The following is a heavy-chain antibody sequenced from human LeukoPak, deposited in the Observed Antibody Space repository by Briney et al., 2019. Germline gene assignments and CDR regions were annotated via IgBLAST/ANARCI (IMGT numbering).Heavy chain of an antibody. V-gene: IGHV3-30*02. CDR3: AKDWDIVVVPGV. D-gene: IGHD2-2*01. CDR1: GFSFSSYG. J-gene: IGHJ6*04. Sequence: GGSLRLSCAASGFSFSSYGMHWVRQAPGKGLEWVAFIRYDGSNKYYADSVKGRFTISRDNSKNTLYLQMNSLRAEDTAVYYCAKDWDIVVVPGVWGKGTTVTISS. CDR2: IRYDGSNK.